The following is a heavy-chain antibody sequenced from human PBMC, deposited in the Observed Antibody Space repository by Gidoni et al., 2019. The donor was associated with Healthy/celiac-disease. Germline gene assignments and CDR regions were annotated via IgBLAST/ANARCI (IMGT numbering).Heavy chain of an antibody. CDR1: GGSISRGSYY. Sequence: QVQLQESGPGLVKPSQTLSLTCPVSGGSISRGSYYWSWIRQPAGKGLGWIGRIYPSGSTNYNPSLKSRVTISVDTSKNQFSLKLSSVTAADTAVYYCARDRHYDSSGYEGYWGQGTLVTVSS. CDR3: ARDRHYDSSGYEGY. D-gene: IGHD3-22*01. J-gene: IGHJ4*02. CDR2: IYPSGST. V-gene: IGHV4-61*02.